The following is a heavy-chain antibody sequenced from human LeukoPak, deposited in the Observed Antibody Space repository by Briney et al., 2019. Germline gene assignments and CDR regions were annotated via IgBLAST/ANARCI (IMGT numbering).Heavy chain of an antibody. J-gene: IGHJ3*02. Sequence: PGGSLRLSCAASGFTFSSYWMHWVRQAPGKGLVWLSRVNSDGNITTYADSVRGRFTISRDNAKNTLYLQMNSLRAEDTAVYYCARRGLVPAFDIWGQGTMVGVTS. D-gene: IGHD3-10*02. CDR2: VNSDGNIT. V-gene: IGHV3-74*01. CDR3: ARRGLVPAFDI. CDR1: GFTFSSYW.